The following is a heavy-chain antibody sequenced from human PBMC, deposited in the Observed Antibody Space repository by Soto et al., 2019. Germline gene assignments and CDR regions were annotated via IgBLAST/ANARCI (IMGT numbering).Heavy chain of an antibody. CDR3: ARVLGVGATARLWPHYYYCGMDV. V-gene: IGHV4-59*01. CDR1: GGSISSYY. CDR2: IYYSGST. Sequence: SETLSLTCTVSGGSISSYYWSWIRQPPGKGLEWIGYIYYSGSTNYNPSLKSRVTISVDTSKNQFSLKLSSVTAADTAVYYCARVLGVGATARLWPHYYYCGMDVWGQGTTVTVSS. D-gene: IGHD1-26*01. J-gene: IGHJ6*02.